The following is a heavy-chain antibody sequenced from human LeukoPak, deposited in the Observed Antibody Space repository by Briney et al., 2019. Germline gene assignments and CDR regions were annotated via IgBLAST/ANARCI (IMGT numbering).Heavy chain of an antibody. V-gene: IGHV4-31*03. D-gene: IGHD6-19*01. CDR3: ARGLKYDWLVGNNWFDP. Sequence: SQTLSLTCTVSGGSIRRGGYFWNWIRHHPGKGLEWIGNIYYTGATYDNPSLKGRVAMSVDAAKNQLSLNLTSVTAEDTAVYFCARGLKYDWLVGNNWFDPWGQGILVTVSS. CDR1: GGSIRRGGYF. J-gene: IGHJ5*02. CDR2: IYYTGAT.